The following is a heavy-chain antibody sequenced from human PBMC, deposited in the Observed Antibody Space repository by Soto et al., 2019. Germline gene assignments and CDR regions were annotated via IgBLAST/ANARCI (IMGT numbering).Heavy chain of an antibody. J-gene: IGHJ4*02. D-gene: IGHD6-13*01. Sequence: SETLSLTCAVYGGSFSGYYWSLIRQPPGKGLEWIGEINHSGSTNYNPSLKSRVTISVDTSKNQFSLKLSSVTAADTAVYYCARGWYSSSWYGRSFEYWGEGTLVTVSS. V-gene: IGHV4-34*01. CDR2: INHSGST. CDR3: ARGWYSSSWYGRSFEY. CDR1: GGSFSGYY.